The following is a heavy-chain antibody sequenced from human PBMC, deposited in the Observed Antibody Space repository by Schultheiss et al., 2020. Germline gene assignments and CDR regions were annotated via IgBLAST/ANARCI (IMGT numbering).Heavy chain of an antibody. V-gene: IGHV1-24*01. J-gene: IGHJ4*02. CDR3: ARDPLGDYVWGSYRNTQYFDY. D-gene: IGHD3-16*02. Sequence: ASVKVSCKVSGYTLTELSMHWVRQAPGKGLEWMGGFDPEDGETIYAQKFQGRVTMTEDTSTDTAYMELSSLRSEDTAVYYCARDPLGDYVWGSYRNTQYFDYWGQGTLVTVSS. CDR1: GYTLTELS. CDR2: FDPEDGET.